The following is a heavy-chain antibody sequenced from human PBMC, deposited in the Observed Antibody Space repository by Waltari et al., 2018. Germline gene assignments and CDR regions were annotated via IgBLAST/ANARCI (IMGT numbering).Heavy chain of an antibody. CDR2: STSGGSSI. J-gene: IGHJ5*02. Sequence: EVQLVESGGSLVKPGGSLRLSCVASGFSFSSYTMNWVRQAPGRGLEWCSSSTSGGSSIYNADSMKGRFTTSRDNAKNSLYLKMDGLRVEDTAIYYCVTTQTEFGDYGAAWGQGTLVSVSS. CDR1: GFSFSSYT. V-gene: IGHV3-21*02. CDR3: VTTQTEFGDYGAA. D-gene: IGHD4-17*01.